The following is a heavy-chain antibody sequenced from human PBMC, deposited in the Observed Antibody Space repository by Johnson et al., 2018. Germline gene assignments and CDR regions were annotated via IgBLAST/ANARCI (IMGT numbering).Heavy chain of an antibody. V-gene: IGHV3-30*03. Sequence: QVQLVESGGGVVQXGGSLRLSCSASGFSFSNHVMHWVRQAPGKGLEWVAVTSNDEGIKYYVDSGKGRVTISRDNSKGTLYLQMNSLGAEDTAVYYCATGAISGVIYREFFQHWGQGTLVTVSS. CDR2: TSNDEGIK. D-gene: IGHD3-10*01. J-gene: IGHJ1*01. CDR1: GFSFSNHV. CDR3: ATGAISGVIYREFFQH.